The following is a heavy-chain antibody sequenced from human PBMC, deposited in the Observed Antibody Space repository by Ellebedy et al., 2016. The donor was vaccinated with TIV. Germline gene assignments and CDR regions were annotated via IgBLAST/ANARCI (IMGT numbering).Heavy chain of an antibody. CDR1: GFTFSSYA. J-gene: IGHJ6*03. CDR2: ISGSGGST. Sequence: GESLKISXAASGFTFSSYAMSWVRQAPGKGLEWVSAISGSGGSTYYADSVKGRFTISRDNSKNTLYLQMNSLRAEDTAVYYCAKDPSGGYMDVWGKGTTVTVSS. D-gene: IGHD3-10*01. CDR3: AKDPSGGYMDV. V-gene: IGHV3-23*01.